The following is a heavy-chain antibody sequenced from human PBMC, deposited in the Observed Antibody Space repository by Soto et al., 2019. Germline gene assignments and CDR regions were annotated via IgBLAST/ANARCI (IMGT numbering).Heavy chain of an antibody. D-gene: IGHD6-6*01. J-gene: IGHJ6*02. CDR2: IIPIFGTA. CDR1: GGTFSSYA. CDR3: AKQLAPATYYYYGMDV. V-gene: IGHV1-69*12. Sequence: QVQLVQSGAEVTKPGSSVKVSCKASGGTFSSYAISWVRQAPGQGLEWMGGIIPIFGTANYAQKFQGRVTITADESTSTAYMELSSLRSEDTAVYYCAKQLAPATYYYYGMDVWGQGTTVTVSS.